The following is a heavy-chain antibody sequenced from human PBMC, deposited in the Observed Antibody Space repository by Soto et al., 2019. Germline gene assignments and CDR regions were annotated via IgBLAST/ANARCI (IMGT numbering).Heavy chain of an antibody. Sequence: EVQLVESAGGVVQPGRSLRLSCSASGFTFDDYAMNWVRQAPGKGLEWVSSISWNSGNIVYADSVRGRFTISRDNAKTSLHLQMNSLRAEDTALYYCTKGASTSCFSAFDLWGQGTMVTVSS. CDR2: ISWNSGNI. CDR1: GFTFDDYA. D-gene: IGHD2-2*01. J-gene: IGHJ3*01. CDR3: TKGASTSCFSAFDL. V-gene: IGHV3-9*01.